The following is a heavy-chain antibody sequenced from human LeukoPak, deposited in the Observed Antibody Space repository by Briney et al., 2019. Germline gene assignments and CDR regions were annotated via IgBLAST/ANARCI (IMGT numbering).Heavy chain of an antibody. J-gene: IGHJ4*02. CDR3: ARDGLSRGGYDYRGYYFDY. CDR2: FNPNSGGT. CDR1: GYTFTDYF. D-gene: IGHD5-12*01. Sequence: ASVKVSCKASGYTFTDYFMHWVRQAPGQGLEWMGWFNPNSGGTNYAQKFQGRVTMTRDTSISTAYMELSSLRSDDTAAYYCARDGLSRGGYDYRGYYFDYWGQGTLVTVSS. V-gene: IGHV1-2*02.